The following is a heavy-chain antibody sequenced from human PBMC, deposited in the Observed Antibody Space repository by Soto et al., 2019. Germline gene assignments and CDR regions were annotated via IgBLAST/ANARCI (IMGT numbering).Heavy chain of an antibody. Sequence: LRLSCAASGFTFSSYGMHWVRQAPGKGLEWVAVISYDGSNKYYADSVKGRFTISRDNSKNTLYLQMNSLRAEDTAVYYCAKDGYADYYDSSGYYPGSYWGQGTLVTVSS. J-gene: IGHJ4*02. CDR3: AKDGYADYYDSSGYYPGSY. D-gene: IGHD3-22*01. CDR1: GFTFSSYG. CDR2: ISYDGSNK. V-gene: IGHV3-30*18.